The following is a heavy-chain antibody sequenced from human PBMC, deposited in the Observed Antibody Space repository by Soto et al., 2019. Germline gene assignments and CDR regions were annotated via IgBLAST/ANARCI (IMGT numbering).Heavy chain of an antibody. Sequence: PSETLSLTCTVSAGSITTSYWSWIRQPLGKALEWIGYISYRGSTNYNPSLKSRLTISIDTSKSQISLKLTSMTTADTAVYYCASSGIVGREVNTWLDPWGQGPLVKVS. D-gene: IGHD3-22*01. J-gene: IGHJ5*02. CDR2: ISYRGST. V-gene: IGHV4-59*01. CDR1: AGSITTSY. CDR3: ASSGIVGREVNTWLDP.